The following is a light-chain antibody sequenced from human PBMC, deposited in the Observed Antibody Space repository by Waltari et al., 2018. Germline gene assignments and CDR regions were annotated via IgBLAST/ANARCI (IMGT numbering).Light chain of an antibody. Sequence: QSALTQPPSASGSPGQSVTISCTGTGSDVGGYTYVSWYQLHPGKAPQLLISEVSKRPSGVPDRFSGAKSGNTAYLTVSGLRTEDEADYYCSSYGGNNNLAVFGTGTKVIVL. CDR2: EVS. J-gene: IGLJ1*01. V-gene: IGLV2-8*01. CDR1: GSDVGGYTY. CDR3: SSYGGNNNLAV.